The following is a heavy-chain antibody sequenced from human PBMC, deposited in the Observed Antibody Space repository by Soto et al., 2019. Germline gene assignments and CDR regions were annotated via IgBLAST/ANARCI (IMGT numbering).Heavy chain of an antibody. CDR2: IKNKIDGETT. J-gene: IGHJ6*02. Sequence: GGSLRLSCVASGLTFSNAWMSWVRQAPGKGLEWVGRIKNKIDGETTEYAAPVKGRFTISRDDSKDTLYLQMDSLKTEDTAVYYCTTDDVDYYGMDVWGQGTTVTVSS. CDR3: TTDDVDYYGMDV. CDR1: GLTFSNAW. V-gene: IGHV3-15*01.